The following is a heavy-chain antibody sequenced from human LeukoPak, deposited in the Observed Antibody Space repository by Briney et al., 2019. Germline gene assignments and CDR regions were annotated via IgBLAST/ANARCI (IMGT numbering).Heavy chain of an antibody. CDR2: IKQDGSEK. Sequence: PGGSLRLPCAASGFTFSSYWMSWVRQAPGKGLEWVANIKQDGSEKYYVDSVKGRFTISRDNAKNSLYLQMNSLRAEDTAVYYCARDGVDTAMVRAPDYWGQGTLVTVSS. CDR1: GFTFSSYW. CDR3: ARDGVDTAMVRAPDY. J-gene: IGHJ4*02. V-gene: IGHV3-7*01. D-gene: IGHD5-18*01.